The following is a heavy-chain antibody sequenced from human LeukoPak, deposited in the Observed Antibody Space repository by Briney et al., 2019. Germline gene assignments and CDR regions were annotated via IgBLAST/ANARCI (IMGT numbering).Heavy chain of an antibody. CDR1: GDSISSSSYY. V-gene: IGHV4-39*01. D-gene: IGHD4-17*01. CDR3: ARQGAVTPRRTHSYAMDF. CDR2: IYYTGYT. J-gene: IGHJ6*02. Sequence: SETLSLTCTVSGDSISSSSYYWGWIRQPPGTGLEWIGSIYYTGYTYDNPSLRSRITMSVDTPKNQFSLQLSSVTAADTAVYYCARQGAVTPRRTHSYAMDFWGPGTTVTVSS.